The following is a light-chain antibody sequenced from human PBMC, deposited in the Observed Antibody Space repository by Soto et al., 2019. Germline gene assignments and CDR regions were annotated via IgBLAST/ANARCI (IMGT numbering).Light chain of an antibody. J-gene: IGKJ3*01. CDR2: AAS. CDR1: QNISNY. CDR3: QQSYSIPRLT. V-gene: IGKV1-39*01. Sequence: DMQMTQSPSSLSASVGDRVSITCRSSQNISNYLHWYQQRPGKAPKLLIYAASKLRSGVPSRFSGSGSWTDYTLTISSLQSEDFATYYCQQSYSIPRLTFGPGTRVEIK.